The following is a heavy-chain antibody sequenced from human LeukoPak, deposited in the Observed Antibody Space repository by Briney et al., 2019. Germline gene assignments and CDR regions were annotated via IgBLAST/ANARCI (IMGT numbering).Heavy chain of an antibody. J-gene: IGHJ6*03. Sequence: GGSLRLSCAASGFTFSSYWMSWVRQAPGKGLVWVSRINSDGSSTSYADSVKGRFLISRDNAKNTLYLQMNSLRAEDTAVYYCARDGGSTSGVYYYYYMDVWGKGTTVTVSS. V-gene: IGHV3-74*01. D-gene: IGHD2-2*01. CDR3: ARDGGSTSGVYYYYYMDV. CDR2: INSDGSST. CDR1: GFTFSSYW.